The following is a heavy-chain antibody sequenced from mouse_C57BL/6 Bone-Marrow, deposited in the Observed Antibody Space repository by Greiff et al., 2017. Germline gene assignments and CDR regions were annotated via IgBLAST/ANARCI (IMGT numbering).Heavy chain of an antibody. CDR2: IYPSDSET. D-gene: IGHD1-1*01. CDR3: ARDYYGTWYFDV. Sequence: QVQLKQPGAELVRPGSSVKLSCKASGYTFTSYWMDWVKQRPGQGLEWIGNIYPSDSETHYNQKFKDKATLTVDKSSSTAYMQLSSLTSEDSAVYYCARDYYGTWYFDVWGTGTTVTVSS. J-gene: IGHJ1*03. V-gene: IGHV1-61*01. CDR1: GYTFTSYW.